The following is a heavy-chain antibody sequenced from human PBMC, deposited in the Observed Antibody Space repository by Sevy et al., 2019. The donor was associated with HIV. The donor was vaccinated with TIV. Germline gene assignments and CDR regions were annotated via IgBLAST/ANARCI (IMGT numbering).Heavy chain of an antibody. D-gene: IGHD2-8*01. Sequence: GESLKISCAASGFTPSTYGMHWVRQAPGKGLEWVAVIGHDGSNKYYADSVKGRFTISRDNSKNTLFLQMDSLRAEDTAVYYCARDPRMYGDYLLAYFDSWGQGTLVTVSS. CDR1: GFTPSTYG. CDR2: IGHDGSNK. CDR3: ARDPRMYGDYLLAYFDS. J-gene: IGHJ4*02. V-gene: IGHV3-33*01.